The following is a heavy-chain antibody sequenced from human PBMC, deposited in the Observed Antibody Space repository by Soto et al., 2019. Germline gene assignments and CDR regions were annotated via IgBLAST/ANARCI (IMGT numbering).Heavy chain of an antibody. J-gene: IGHJ4*02. D-gene: IGHD6-6*01. V-gene: IGHV4-34*01. CDR2: INHSGST. CDR3: ATRPNLYSSSWYFDY. CDR1: GGSFSGYY. Sequence: ASETLSLTCAVYGGSFSGYYWSWIRQPPGKGLEWIGEINHSGSTNYNPSLKSRVTISVDTSKNQFSLKLSSVTAADTAVYYCATRPNLYSSSWYFDYWGQGTLVTVSS.